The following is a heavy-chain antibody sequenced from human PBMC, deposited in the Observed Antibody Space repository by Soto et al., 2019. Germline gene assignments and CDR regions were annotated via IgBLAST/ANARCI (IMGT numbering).Heavy chain of an antibody. J-gene: IGHJ6*02. CDR3: SKGLLIIVRKVINPPQYYYGMDV. Sequence: GGSLRLSCAASGFTFGDHAMSWVRQAPGKGLEWVSVISCSGGITYYEDSVKGRFTISRDNAKNTLYLQMNSLRAEDTAGYYWSKGLLIIVRKVINPPQYYYGMDVWGQGTTVTVSS. D-gene: IGHD3-10*01. V-gene: IGHV3-23*01. CDR2: ISCSGGIT. CDR1: GFTFGDHA.